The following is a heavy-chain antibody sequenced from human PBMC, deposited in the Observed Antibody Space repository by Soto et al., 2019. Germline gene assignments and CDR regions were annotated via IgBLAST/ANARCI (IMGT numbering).Heavy chain of an antibody. J-gene: IGHJ4*02. V-gene: IGHV3-11*01. CDR1: GFTFSDYY. Sequence: GGSLRLSCAASGFTFSDYYMSWIRQAPGKGLEWVSYISSSGSAIYYADSVQGRFTIARDNAKNSLYLQMNSLRAEDTSVYYCARDLGYYDSSGYFDYWGQGTLVTVSS. CDR2: ISSSGSAI. CDR3: ARDLGYYDSSGYFDY. D-gene: IGHD3-22*01.